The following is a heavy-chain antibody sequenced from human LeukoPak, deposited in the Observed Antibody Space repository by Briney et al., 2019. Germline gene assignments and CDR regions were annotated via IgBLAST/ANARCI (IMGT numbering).Heavy chain of an antibody. Sequence: PGGSLRLFCAASGFTFSIYAMSWVRQAPGKGLEWVSGISGSGGSTYYADSVKGRFTISRDKSKNTLYLQMHSLRAEDTAVYYCAREMGLSIAVAGAVTYWGQGTLVTVSS. J-gene: IGHJ4*02. CDR2: ISGSGGST. D-gene: IGHD6-19*01. CDR1: GFTFSIYA. V-gene: IGHV3-23*01. CDR3: AREMGLSIAVAGAVTY.